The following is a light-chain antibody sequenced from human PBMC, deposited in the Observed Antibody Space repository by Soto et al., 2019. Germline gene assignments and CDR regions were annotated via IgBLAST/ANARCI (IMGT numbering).Light chain of an antibody. CDR2: GVF. Sequence: ETVLTQSPGTVSLSPGERATLSCRTSQSVSNNYLAWYQQKPGQAPRLLIYGVFNRATRIPDKFSGSGSGTDFKLTISGLEPEDSAVYYCQHYDGSPRTFCQWTKLEIK. CDR3: QHYDGSPRT. CDR1: QSVSNNY. J-gene: IGKJ2*01. V-gene: IGKV3-20*01.